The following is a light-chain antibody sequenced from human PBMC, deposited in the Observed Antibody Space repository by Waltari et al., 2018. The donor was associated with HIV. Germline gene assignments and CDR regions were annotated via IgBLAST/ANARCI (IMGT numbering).Light chain of an antibody. Sequence: QSALAQSPSASGFPGQAVTISCTGTSSDIGSYDYVSWYQQHPGKAPKLIIYDVYTRPSGVPDRFSGSKSGNTASLTVSGLQAEDEANYYCSSYAGSTNRVVFGGGTFLTVL. V-gene: IGLV2-8*01. J-gene: IGLJ2*01. CDR1: SSDIGSYDY. CDR2: DVY. CDR3: SSYAGSTNRVV.